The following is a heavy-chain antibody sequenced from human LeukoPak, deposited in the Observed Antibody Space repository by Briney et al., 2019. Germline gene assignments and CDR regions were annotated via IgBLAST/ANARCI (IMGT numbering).Heavy chain of an antibody. J-gene: IGHJ3*02. V-gene: IGHV4-59*01. CDR3: ARDQVSSSWPDAFDI. CDR2: IYYSGST. CDR1: GGSISSYY. Sequence: SETLSLTCTVSGGSISSYYWSWIRQPPGKGLEWIGYIYYSGSTNYNPSLKSRVTISVDTSKNQFSLKLSSVTAADTAVYYCARDQVSSSWPDAFDIWGQGTMVTVSS. D-gene: IGHD6-13*01.